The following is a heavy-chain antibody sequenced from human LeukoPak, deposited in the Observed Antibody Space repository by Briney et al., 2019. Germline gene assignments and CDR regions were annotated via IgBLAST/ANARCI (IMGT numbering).Heavy chain of an antibody. CDR1: GYTFTGYY. V-gene: IGHV1-2*02. J-gene: IGHJ3*02. CDR2: INPNSGGT. D-gene: IGHD1-26*01. CDR3: ARASGRYSDAFDI. Sequence: ASVKVSCKASGYTFTGYYMHWVRQAPGQGLKWMGWINPNSGGTNYAQNFQGRVTMTRDTSISTAYMELSRLRSDDTALYYCARASGRYSDAFDIWGQGTMVTVSS.